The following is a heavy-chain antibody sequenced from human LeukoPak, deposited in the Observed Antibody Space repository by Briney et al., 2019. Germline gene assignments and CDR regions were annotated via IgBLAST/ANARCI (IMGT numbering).Heavy chain of an antibody. CDR2: INPNSGGT. CDR3: ARAPKQLWSY. D-gene: IGHD5-18*01. Sequence: ASVKVSCKASGGTFSSYAISWVRQAPGQGLEWMGWINPNSGGTNYAQKFQGRVTMTRDTSISTAYMELSRLRSDDTAVYYCARAPKQLWSYWGQGTLVTVSS. J-gene: IGHJ4*02. CDR1: GGTFSSYA. V-gene: IGHV1-2*02.